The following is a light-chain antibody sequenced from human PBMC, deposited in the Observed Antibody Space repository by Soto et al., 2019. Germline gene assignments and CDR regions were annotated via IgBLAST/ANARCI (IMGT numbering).Light chain of an antibody. V-gene: IGKV3-15*01. Sequence: EIVMTQSPATLSVSPGERATISCRASQSVSNNLAWYQQKPGQAPRLLIYSASTRATGIPARFSGSGSGTVFTLTISSLESEEFVVYYCQQDNNWPPITFGQGTRVEIK. J-gene: IGKJ5*01. CDR1: QSVSNN. CDR3: QQDNNWPPIT. CDR2: SAS.